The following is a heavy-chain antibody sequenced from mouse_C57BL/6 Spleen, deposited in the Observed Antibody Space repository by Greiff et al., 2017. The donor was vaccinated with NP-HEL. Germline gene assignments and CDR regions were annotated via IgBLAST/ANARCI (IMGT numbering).Heavy chain of an antibody. CDR1: GYTFTSYG. CDR2: IYIGNGYT. J-gene: IGHJ1*03. V-gene: IGHV1-58*01. Sequence: VQLQQSGAELVRPGSSVKMSCKTSGYTFTSYGINWVKQRPGKGLEWIGYIYIGNGYTSYNEKVKGKVTLTSDTSSSTAYMQLSSLTSEDSAIYFCARDDYDEGWYFDVWGTGTTVTVSS. D-gene: IGHD2-4*01. CDR3: ARDDYDEGWYFDV.